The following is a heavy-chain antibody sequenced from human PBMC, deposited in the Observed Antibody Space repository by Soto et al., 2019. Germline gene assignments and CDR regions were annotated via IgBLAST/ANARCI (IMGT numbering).Heavy chain of an antibody. Sequence: QVQLVQSGAEVKKPGSSVKVSCKASGGTFSSYTISWVRQAPGQGLEWMGRIIPILGIANYAQKFQGRVTITADKSTSTAYMELSSLRSEDTAVYYCARVPTTVTYYWYFDLWGRGTLVTVSS. J-gene: IGHJ2*01. CDR3: ARVPTTVTYYWYFDL. CDR1: GGTFSSYT. V-gene: IGHV1-69*02. CDR2: IIPILGIA. D-gene: IGHD4-17*01.